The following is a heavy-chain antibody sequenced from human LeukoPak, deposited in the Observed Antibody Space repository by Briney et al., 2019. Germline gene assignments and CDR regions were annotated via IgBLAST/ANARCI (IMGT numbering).Heavy chain of an antibody. J-gene: IGHJ3*02. CDR1: GYTFTELS. D-gene: IGHD2-2*01. CDR2: IDPEDGET. Sequence: ASVKVSFKVSGYTFTELSMHWVRQAPGKGLEWMGGIDPEDGETIYAQKFQGRVTMTTDTSTSTAYMELRSLRSDDTAVYYCARAGGPPYCCSTSCYVVLDAFDIWGQGKMVTVSS. V-gene: IGHV1-24*01. CDR3: ARAGGPPYCCSTSCYVVLDAFDI.